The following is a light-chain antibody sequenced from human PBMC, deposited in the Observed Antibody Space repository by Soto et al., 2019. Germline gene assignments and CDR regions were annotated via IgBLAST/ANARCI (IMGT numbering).Light chain of an antibody. CDR1: QSVGSN. CDR3: QQHNNWPPWT. Sequence: DIVMTQSPATLSVSPGGRATLSCRASQSVGSNVAWYQQKPGQPPRLLIYGASTRAAGVPARFSGSGYGRQFSLIISSLQSEDFAIYHCQQHNNWPPWTFGQGTKVEV. J-gene: IGKJ1*01. V-gene: IGKV3-15*01. CDR2: GAS.